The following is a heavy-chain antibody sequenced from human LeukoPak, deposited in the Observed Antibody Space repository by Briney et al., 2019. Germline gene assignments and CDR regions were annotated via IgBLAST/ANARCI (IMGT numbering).Heavy chain of an antibody. Sequence: GGSLRLSCAASGFTFSSYWMSWVRQAPGKGLEWGANIKQDGSEKYYVDSGKGRFTISRDNAKNSLDLQMNSLRAEDTAVYYCARDFNPAGYSSGWATCAYWGQGTVVTVSS. V-gene: IGHV3-7*05. CDR3: ARDFNPAGYSSGWATCAY. CDR2: IKQDGSEK. CDR1: GFTFSSYW. D-gene: IGHD6-19*01. J-gene: IGHJ4*02.